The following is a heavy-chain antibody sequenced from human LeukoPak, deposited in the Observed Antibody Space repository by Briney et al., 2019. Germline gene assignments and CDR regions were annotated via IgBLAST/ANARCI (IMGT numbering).Heavy chain of an antibody. D-gene: IGHD4-17*01. CDR3: ARDAPTYGDYEDDAFDI. Sequence: PGGSLRLSCAASGFTFSSYSMNWVRQAPGKGLEWVSYISSSSSTIYYAGSVKGRFTISRDNAKNSLYLQMNSLRAEDTAVYYCARDAPTYGDYEDDAFDIWGQGTMVTVSS. CDR1: GFTFSSYS. V-gene: IGHV3-48*01. CDR2: ISSSSSTI. J-gene: IGHJ3*02.